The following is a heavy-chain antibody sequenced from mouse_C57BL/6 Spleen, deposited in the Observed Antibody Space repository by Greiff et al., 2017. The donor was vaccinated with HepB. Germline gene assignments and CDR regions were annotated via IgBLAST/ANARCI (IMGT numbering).Heavy chain of an antibody. J-gene: IGHJ2*01. D-gene: IGHD1-1*01. CDR3: ARSGSHYYGSSYVDY. CDR1: GYTFTDYY. Sequence: VQLQQSGPELVKPGASVKISCKASGYTFTDYYMNWVKQSHGKSLEWIGDINPNNGGTSYNQKFKGKATLTVDKSSSTAYMELRSLTSEDSAVYYCARSGSHYYGSSYVDYWGQGTTLTVSS. CDR2: INPNNGGT. V-gene: IGHV1-26*01.